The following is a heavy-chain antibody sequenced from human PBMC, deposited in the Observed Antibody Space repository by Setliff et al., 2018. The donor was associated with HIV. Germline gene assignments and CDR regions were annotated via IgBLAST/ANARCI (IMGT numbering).Heavy chain of an antibody. J-gene: IGHJ4*02. Sequence: KVSCKASGYTFTGYYMHWVRQAPGQRLEWMGYINAGDDNTRYSEKFQGRVTITRDTSANTAYMELSSLRSEDTAVYYCARGSCSGCYLSDYWGLGTLVTVSS. V-gene: IGHV1-3*01. CDR2: INAGDDNT. D-gene: IGHD6-19*01. CDR1: GYTFTGYY. CDR3: ARGSCSGCYLSDY.